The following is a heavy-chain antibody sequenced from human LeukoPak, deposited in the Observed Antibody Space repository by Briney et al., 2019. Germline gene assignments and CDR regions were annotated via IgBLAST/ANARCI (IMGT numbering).Heavy chain of an antibody. V-gene: IGHV3-23*01. CDR1: GFTFSSHA. D-gene: IGHD2-2*01. Sequence: GSLRLSCAASGFTFSSHALSWVRQAPGKGLEWVSSLSGSGYNTYYADSVKGRFTISRDNSKTTVYLQMNSLRAEDTAVYCCAKDPYGTRYFDYWGQGTLVTVSS. CDR2: LSGSGYNT. CDR3: AKDPYGTRYFDY. J-gene: IGHJ4*02.